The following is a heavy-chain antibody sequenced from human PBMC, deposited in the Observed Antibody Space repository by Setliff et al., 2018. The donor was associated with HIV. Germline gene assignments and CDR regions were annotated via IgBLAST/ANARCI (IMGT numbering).Heavy chain of an antibody. CDR1: GLPFSDAW. J-gene: IGHJ6*02. CDR3: ARWGYSRDGMDV. V-gene: IGHV3-11*04. D-gene: IGHD4-4*01. Sequence: GGSLRLSCAASGLPFSDAWMSWVRQAPGKGLDWVGRIISSSGSTIYYADSVKGRFIISRDNAKNSLNLQMNSLRAEDTAVYYCARWGYSRDGMDVWGQGTRSPSP. CDR2: IISSSGSTI.